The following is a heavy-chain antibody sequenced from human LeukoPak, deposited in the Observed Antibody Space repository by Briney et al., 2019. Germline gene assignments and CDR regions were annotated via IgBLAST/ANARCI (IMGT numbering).Heavy chain of an antibody. V-gene: IGHV3-23*01. CDR2: ISGTTSGT. CDR3: AKVRTYFYHGLDV. Sequence: GGSLRLSCAASGFTFSSYWMSWVRQAPGKGLEWVSGISGTTSGTYYADSVKGRFTISRDNSKNTLFLQVNSLRAEDTAVYYCAKVRTYFYHGLDVWGQGTTVTVSS. J-gene: IGHJ6*02. D-gene: IGHD1-14*01. CDR1: GFTFSSYW.